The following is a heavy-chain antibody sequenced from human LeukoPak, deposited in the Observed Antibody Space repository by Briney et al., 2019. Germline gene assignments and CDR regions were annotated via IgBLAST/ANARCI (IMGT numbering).Heavy chain of an antibody. J-gene: IGHJ4*02. CDR1: GYTFTSYY. V-gene: IGHV1-46*01. CDR3: ARGGVRYFDWLAFFDY. D-gene: IGHD3-9*01. CDR2: INPGGGST. Sequence: ASVKVSCKASGYTFTSYYMHWVRQAPGQGLEWMGIINPGGGSTSYAQKFQGRVTMTRDTSTSTVYMELSSLRSEDTAVYYCARGGVRYFDWLAFFDYWGQGTLVTVSS.